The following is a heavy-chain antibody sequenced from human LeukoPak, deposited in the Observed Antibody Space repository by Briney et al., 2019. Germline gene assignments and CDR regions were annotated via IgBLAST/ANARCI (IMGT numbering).Heavy chain of an antibody. CDR1: GYGFTSAW. D-gene: IGHD3-16*02. V-gene: IGHV5-51*01. CDR2: LYPVVSDA. CDR3: ARHPPAAFGGVIPINYFDY. Sequence: GVSLKISCQGSGYGFTSAWIGWARQMPGKGLEWMGFLYPVVSDAGYSPSFPCQVTISADKSISTAYLRWSSLKASDTAMYYCARHPPAAFGGVIPINYFDYWGQGTLVTVSS. J-gene: IGHJ4*02.